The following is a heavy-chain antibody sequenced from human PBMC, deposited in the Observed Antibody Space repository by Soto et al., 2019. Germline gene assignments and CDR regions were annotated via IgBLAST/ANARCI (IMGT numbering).Heavy chain of an antibody. CDR2: IKLDGSEK. D-gene: IGHD3-16*01. Sequence: EVQLVESGGGLVQPGGSLRLSCAASGFTFSSYWMSWVRQAPGKGLEWVANIKLDGSEKYYVDSVKGRFTISRDNAKNSLSLQMNSPRAVDTAVYYCAREGFRGVMSYYGMAVWGQGTTVTVSS. CDR1: GFTFSSYW. V-gene: IGHV3-7*04. J-gene: IGHJ6*02. CDR3: AREGFRGVMSYYGMAV.